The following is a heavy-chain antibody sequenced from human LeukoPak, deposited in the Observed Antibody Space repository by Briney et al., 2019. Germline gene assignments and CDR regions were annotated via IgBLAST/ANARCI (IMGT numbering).Heavy chain of an antibody. V-gene: IGHV3-21*01. CDR2: ISSSSSYI. Sequence: PGGTLRLSCVASGFTFNKYGMTWVRQAPGKGLEWVSSISSSSSYIYYADSVKGRFTISRDNAKNSLYLQMNSLRAEDTAVYYCARVLHCSGGSCYSGYYYYYMDVWGKGTTVTVSS. CDR3: ARVLHCSGGSCYSGYYYYYMDV. J-gene: IGHJ6*03. D-gene: IGHD2-15*01. CDR1: GFTFNKYG.